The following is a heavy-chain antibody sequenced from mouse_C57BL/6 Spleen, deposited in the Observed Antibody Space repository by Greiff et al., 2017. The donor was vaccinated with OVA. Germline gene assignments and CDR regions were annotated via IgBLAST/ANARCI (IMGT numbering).Heavy chain of an antibody. Sequence: QVQLKQSGAELVMPGASVKLSCKASGYTFTSYWMHWVKQRPGQGLEWIGEIDPSDSYTNYNQKFKGKSTLTVDKSSSTAYMQLSSLTSEDSAVYYCARGTTVVRAMDYWGQGTSVTVSS. CDR2: IDPSDSYT. V-gene: IGHV1-69*01. CDR3: ARGTTVVRAMDY. J-gene: IGHJ4*01. CDR1: GYTFTSYW. D-gene: IGHD1-1*01.